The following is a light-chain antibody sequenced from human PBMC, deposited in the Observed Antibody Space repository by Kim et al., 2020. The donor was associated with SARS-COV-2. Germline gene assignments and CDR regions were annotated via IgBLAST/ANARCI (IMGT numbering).Light chain of an antibody. V-gene: IGLV3-19*01. Sequence: SSELTQDPAVSMALGQTVRITCQGDSLRSYYASWYQQKPGQAPVLVIYGKNNRPSGIPDRFSGSSSGNTASLTITGAQAEDEADYYCNSRDSSGNPWVFGGGTQLTVL. CDR2: GKN. CDR1: SLRSYY. CDR3: NSRDSSGNPWV. J-gene: IGLJ3*02.